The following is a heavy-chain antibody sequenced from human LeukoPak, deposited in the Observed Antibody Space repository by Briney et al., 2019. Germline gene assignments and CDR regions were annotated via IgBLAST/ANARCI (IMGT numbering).Heavy chain of an antibody. J-gene: IGHJ4*02. Sequence: PGGSLRLSCTASGFTFSSLAMTWVRQAPGEGLEWVSTIRSNGDTTYNADSVKGRFTISRDNSKNTLYLELNSLRVEDTATFYCAKGQELDDGVFDSWGQGTVVTVSS. CDR3: AKGQELDDGVFDS. V-gene: IGHV3-23*01. CDR1: GFTFSSLA. CDR2: IRSNGDTT. D-gene: IGHD1-1*01.